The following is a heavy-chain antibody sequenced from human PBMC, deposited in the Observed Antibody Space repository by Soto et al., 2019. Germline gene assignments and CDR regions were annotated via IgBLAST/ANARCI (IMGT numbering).Heavy chain of an antibody. CDR1: GFTFRSYW. V-gene: IGHV3-74*03. D-gene: IGHD1-1*01. CDR2: INSDGSVT. CDR3: TSLTIYWNDY. Sequence: PGGSLRLSCGSSGFTFRSYWMHLVRQAPGKGLVWLSRINSDGSVTTYADSVKGRFTISRDNAKNTLYLQMNSLRAEDTAVYYCTSLTIYWNDYWGQGTLVTVSS. J-gene: IGHJ4*02.